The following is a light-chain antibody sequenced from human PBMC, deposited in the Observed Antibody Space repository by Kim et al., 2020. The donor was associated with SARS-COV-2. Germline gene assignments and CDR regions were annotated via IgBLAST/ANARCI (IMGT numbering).Light chain of an antibody. J-gene: IGKJ4*01. CDR2: DAS. V-gene: IGKV3-11*01. CDR1: QSVNTY. CDR3: QQRANWPLT. Sequence: EIVLTQSPVTLSVSPGERATVSCRASQSVNTYLAWYQQKPGQAPRLLIYDASRRVTGVPAKFGGSGSGTDFTLTISSLEPQDSALYYCQQRANWPLTFGGGTKVDIK.